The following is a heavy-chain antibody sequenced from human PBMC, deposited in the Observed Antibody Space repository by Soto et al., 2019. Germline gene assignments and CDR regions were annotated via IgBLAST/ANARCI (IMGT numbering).Heavy chain of an antibody. D-gene: IGHD5-12*01. CDR3: ARDRVATTGNYYYYYMDV. J-gene: IGHJ6*03. CDR2: ISSSGSTI. V-gene: IGHV3-11*01. CDR1: GFTFSDYY. Sequence: GGSLRLSCAASGFTFSDYYMSWIRQAPGKGLEWVSYISSSGSTIYYADSVKGRFTISRDNAKNSLYLQMNSLRAEDTAVYYCARDRVATTGNYYYYYMDVWGKGTTVTVSS.